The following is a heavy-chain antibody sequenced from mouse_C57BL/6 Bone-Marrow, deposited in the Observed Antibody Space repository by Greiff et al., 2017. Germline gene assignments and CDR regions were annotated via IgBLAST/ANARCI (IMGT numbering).Heavy chain of an antibody. CDR2: IYPGAGDT. CDR3: ARLLYYDDDHYAMDY. D-gene: IGHD2-4*01. J-gene: IGHJ4*01. CDR1: GYAFSSYW. V-gene: IGHV1-80*01. Sequence: QVQLQQPGAELVKPGASVKISCKASGYAFSSYWMNWVKQRPGQGLEWIGQIYPGAGDTNYNGKFKGKATLTADKSASTAYMQLSSLTSEDSAVYFCARLLYYDDDHYAMDYWGQGTSVTVSS.